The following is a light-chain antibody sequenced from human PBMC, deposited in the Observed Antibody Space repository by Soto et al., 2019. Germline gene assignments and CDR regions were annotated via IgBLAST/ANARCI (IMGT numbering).Light chain of an antibody. Sequence: QSVLTQPASVSASPGQSITISCTGTYSDIGGYKHVSWYQQHPGKAPKLIIYDASNRPSGISNRFSASKSGNTASLTISGLQADDEADYYCSSYTSSTSLLIFGAGTKVTVL. CDR3: SSYTSSTSLLI. CDR2: DAS. J-gene: IGLJ1*01. V-gene: IGLV2-14*03. CDR1: YSDIGGYKH.